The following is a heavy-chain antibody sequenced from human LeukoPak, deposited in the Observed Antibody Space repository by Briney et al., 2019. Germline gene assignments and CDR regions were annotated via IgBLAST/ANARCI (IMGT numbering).Heavy chain of an antibody. CDR2: INPSGSST. J-gene: IGHJ5*02. Sequence: ASVKVACKASGYTFTSHYMHWVRQAPGQGLEWMGLINPSGSSTLYAQKFQGRVTMTRDMSTTTDYMELSSLRSEDTAVYYCARDNSVGDIAWWFDPWGQGTLVTVSS. CDR3: ARDNSVGDIAWWFDP. CDR1: GYTFTSHY. D-gene: IGHD3-16*02. V-gene: IGHV1-46*01.